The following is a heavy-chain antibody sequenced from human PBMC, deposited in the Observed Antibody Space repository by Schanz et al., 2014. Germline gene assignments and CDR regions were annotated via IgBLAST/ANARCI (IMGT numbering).Heavy chain of an antibody. CDR3: AKLDGYAYGSMGQEYFDY. D-gene: IGHD5-18*01. V-gene: IGHV3-23*01. CDR1: GFTFRRYG. CDR2: IAGDGGGP. Sequence: EVQMLESGGGLVQPGGSLRLSCVASGFTFRRYGMSWVRQAPGKGLEWVSVIAGDGGGPNYADSVKGRFTISRDNSENTLYLQMISLRAEDTAVYYCAKLDGYAYGSMGQEYFDYWGQGTLVAVSS. J-gene: IGHJ4*02.